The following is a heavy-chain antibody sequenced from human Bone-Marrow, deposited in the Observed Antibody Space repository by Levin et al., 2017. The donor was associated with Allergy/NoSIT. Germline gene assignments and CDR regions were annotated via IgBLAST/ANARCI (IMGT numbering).Heavy chain of an antibody. CDR1: GFTFSSYA. D-gene: IGHD3-16*01. V-gene: IGHV3-23*01. Sequence: GGSLRLSCAASGFTFSSYAMSWVRQAPGKGLEWVSAISGSGGSTYYADSVKGRFTISRDNSKNTLYLQMNSLRAEDTAVYYCCDYIWGSFDAFDIWGQGTMVTVSS. CDR3: CDYIWGSFDAFDI. J-gene: IGHJ3*02. CDR2: ISGSGGST.